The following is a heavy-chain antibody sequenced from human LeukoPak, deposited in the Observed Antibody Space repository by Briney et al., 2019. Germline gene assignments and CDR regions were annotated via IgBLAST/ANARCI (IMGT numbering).Heavy chain of an antibody. CDR1: GFTFSSYW. J-gene: IGHJ6*03. CDR2: ISYDGSDK. Sequence: GGSLRLSCAASGFTFSSYWMSWVRQAPGKGLEWVAIISYDGSDKYYAGSVMGRFTISRDNSKTTVYLQMNSLRAEDTAIYYCARDRDPIFWFGESPYYYHFMDVWGKGSTVTVSS. CDR3: ARDRDPIFWFGESPYYYHFMDV. V-gene: IGHV3-30*03. D-gene: IGHD3-10*01.